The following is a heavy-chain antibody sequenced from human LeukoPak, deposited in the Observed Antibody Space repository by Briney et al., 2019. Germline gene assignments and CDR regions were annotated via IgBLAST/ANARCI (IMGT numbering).Heavy chain of an antibody. Sequence: GGSLRLSCSASGFTFSSYWMHWVRQAPGKGLVWVSRINSDGSSTSYADSVKGRFTISRDNAKNTLYLQMNSLRAEDTAVYYCAKGDVVVVAATPSWFDPWGQGTLVTVSS. CDR1: GFTFSSYW. CDR3: AKGDVVVVAATPSWFDP. V-gene: IGHV3-74*01. D-gene: IGHD2-15*01. J-gene: IGHJ5*02. CDR2: INSDGSST.